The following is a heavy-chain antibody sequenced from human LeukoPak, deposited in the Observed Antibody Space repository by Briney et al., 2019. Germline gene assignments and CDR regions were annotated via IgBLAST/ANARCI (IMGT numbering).Heavy chain of an antibody. D-gene: IGHD3-3*01. CDR1: GGTFISYA. Sequence: SVKDSCKASGGTFISYAISWVPQAAGQGLEWMGGIIPIFVTAKYAQNFQGSVTITADDSTSTAYMELSSLRSEDTAVYYCARKYYDFWSGHGFDYWGQGTLVTVSS. J-gene: IGHJ4*02. CDR2: IIPIFVTA. V-gene: IGHV1-69*13. CDR3: ARKYYDFWSGHGFDY.